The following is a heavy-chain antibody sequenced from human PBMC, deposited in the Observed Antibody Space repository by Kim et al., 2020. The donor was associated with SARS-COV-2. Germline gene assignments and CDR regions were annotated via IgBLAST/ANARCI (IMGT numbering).Heavy chain of an antibody. J-gene: IGHJ4*02. CDR2: ISTYNGNT. CDR1: GYTFTNYG. D-gene: IGHD6-13*01. Sequence: ASVKVSCKASGYTFTNYGISWVRQAPGQGLEWMGWISTYNGNTNYAQKLQGRVTMTTDTSTSTAYMELRSLRSDDTAVYYCARDKGRIAASGTLDYFDYWGQGTLVTVSS. CDR3: ARDKGRIAASGTLDYFDY. V-gene: IGHV1-18*01.